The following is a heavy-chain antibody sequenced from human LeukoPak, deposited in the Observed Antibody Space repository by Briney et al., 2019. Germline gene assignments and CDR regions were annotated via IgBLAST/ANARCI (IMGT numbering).Heavy chain of an antibody. J-gene: IGHJ4*02. D-gene: IGHD3-22*01. CDR2: ISSGGS. CDR3: TSGYYNYYFDF. CDR1: GFTFSSYT. V-gene: IGHV3-21*01. Sequence: GGSLRLSCAASGFTFSSYTMKWVRQAPGKGLEWVSSISSGGSYADSVEGRFTISRDNAKNSLYLQMNSLRAEDTAVYYCTSGYYNYYFDFWGQGTLVTVSS.